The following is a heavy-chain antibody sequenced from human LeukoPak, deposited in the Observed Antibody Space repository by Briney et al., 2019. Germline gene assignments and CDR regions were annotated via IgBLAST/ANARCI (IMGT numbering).Heavy chain of an antibody. Sequence: EASVTVSFKASGYTFTGYYMHWVRQAPGQGLEWMGWINPNSGGTNYAQKFQGRVTMTRDTSISTAYMELSRLRSDDTAVYYCARYSGYDPFDYWGQGTLVTVSS. D-gene: IGHD5-12*01. J-gene: IGHJ4*02. CDR2: INPNSGGT. CDR3: ARYSGYDPFDY. V-gene: IGHV1-2*02. CDR1: GYTFTGYY.